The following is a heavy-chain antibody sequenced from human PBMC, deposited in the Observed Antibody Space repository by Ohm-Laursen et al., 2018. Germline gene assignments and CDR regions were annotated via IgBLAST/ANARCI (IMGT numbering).Heavy chain of an antibody. Sequence: ASVKVSCKASGYTFIDYYIYWVRQAPGQGLEWMGWINPKSGGTYSAQRFQGRVTMTRDTSISTAYLELSSLRSDDTAVYYCARDLSSRSYGADYWGQGTLVTVSS. V-gene: IGHV1-2*02. CDR1: GYTFIDYY. D-gene: IGHD2-15*01. CDR3: ARDLSSRSYGADY. J-gene: IGHJ4*02. CDR2: INPKSGGT.